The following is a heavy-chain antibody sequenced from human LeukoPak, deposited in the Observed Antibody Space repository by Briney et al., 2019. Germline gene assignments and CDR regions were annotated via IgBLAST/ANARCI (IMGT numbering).Heavy chain of an antibody. D-gene: IGHD1-26*01. V-gene: IGHV4-59*08. CDR3: ARHVQGSVGAILWFDP. CDR1: GASISSYF. J-gene: IGHJ5*02. CDR2: THYSGST. Sequence: PETLSLTCTVSGASISSYFWSWIRQPPGKGLEWIAYTHYSGSTNYNPSLRSRVTISVDTSKNQFSLKLSSVTAADTAVYYCARHVQGSVGAILWFDPWGQGTLVTVSS.